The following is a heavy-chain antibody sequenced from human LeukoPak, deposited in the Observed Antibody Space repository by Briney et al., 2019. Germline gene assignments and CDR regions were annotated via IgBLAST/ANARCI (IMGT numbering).Heavy chain of an antibody. D-gene: IGHD1-26*01. Sequence: ASVKVSCKASGYTFTSYGISWVRQAPGQGLEWMGWISAYSGNTNYAQKFQGRVTMTEDTSTDTAYMELSSLRSEDTAVYYCATAGGYSGFFDYWGQGTLVTVSS. CDR3: ATAGGYSGFFDY. J-gene: IGHJ4*02. CDR1: GYTFTSYG. V-gene: IGHV1-18*01. CDR2: ISAYSGNT.